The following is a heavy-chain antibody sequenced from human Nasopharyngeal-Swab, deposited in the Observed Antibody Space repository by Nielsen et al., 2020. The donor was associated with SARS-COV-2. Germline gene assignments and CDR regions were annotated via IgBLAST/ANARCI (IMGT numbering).Heavy chain of an antibody. Sequence: GGSLRLSCAASGFTFSIYAMNWARQAPGKGLEYVSAISSNGGSTYSNSVKGRFTISRDNSKNTLYLQMGSLRTEDMAVYYCASNWNFDHWGQGTLVTVSS. J-gene: IGHJ4*02. V-gene: IGHV3-64*01. CDR1: GFTFSIYA. CDR3: ASNWNFDH. D-gene: IGHD1-20*01. CDR2: ISSNGGST.